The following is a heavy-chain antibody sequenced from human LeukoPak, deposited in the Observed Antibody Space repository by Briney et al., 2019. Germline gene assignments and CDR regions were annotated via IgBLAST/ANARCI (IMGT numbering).Heavy chain of an antibody. J-gene: IGHJ4*02. CDR2: ISAYNGNT. V-gene: IGHV1-18*01. CDR1: GYTFTSYG. D-gene: IGHD6-6*01. CDR3: ARGERYSSSSNDY. Sequence: ASVTVSSMASGYTFTSYGISWVRQAPGQGLEWLGWISAYNGNTNYAQKLQGRVTMTTDTSTSTAYMELRSPRSDDTAVYYCARGERYSSSSNDYWGQGTLVTVSS.